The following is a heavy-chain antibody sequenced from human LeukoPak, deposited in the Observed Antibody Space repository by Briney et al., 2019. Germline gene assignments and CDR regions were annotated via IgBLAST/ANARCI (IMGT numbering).Heavy chain of an antibody. D-gene: IGHD1-26*01. CDR3: ARDRIVGATVAFDI. CDR1: GFTFSSYG. V-gene: IGHV3-33*01. Sequence: PGGSLRLSCAASGFTFSSYGMHWVRQAPGKGLEWVAVIWYDGSNKYYADSVKGRFTISRDNAKNSLYLQMNSLRAEDTAVYYCARDRIVGATVAFDIWGQGTMVTVSS. CDR2: IWYDGSNK. J-gene: IGHJ3*02.